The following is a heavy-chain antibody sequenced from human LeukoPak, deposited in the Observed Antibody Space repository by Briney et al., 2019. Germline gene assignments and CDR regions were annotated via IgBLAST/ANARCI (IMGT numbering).Heavy chain of an antibody. CDR3: ARDLVTIFGVVKDYYMDV. V-gene: IGHV3-21*01. J-gene: IGHJ6*03. Sequence: GGSLRLSCAASGFTFNSYSMNWVRQAPGKGLEWVASISSSSSYIYFADSVKGRFTISRDNAKNSLYLQMNSLRAEDTAVYYCARDLVTIFGVVKDYYMDVWGKGTTVTVSS. CDR1: GFTFNSYS. D-gene: IGHD3-3*01. CDR2: ISSSSSYI.